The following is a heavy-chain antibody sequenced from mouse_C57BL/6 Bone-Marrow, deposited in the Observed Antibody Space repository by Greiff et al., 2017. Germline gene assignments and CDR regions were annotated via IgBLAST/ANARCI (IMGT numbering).Heavy chain of an antibody. CDR2: INYDGSST. V-gene: IGHV5-16*01. CDR1: GFTFSDYY. Sequence: QRVESEGGLVQPGSSMKLSCTASGFTFSDYYMAWVRQVPGKGLEWVANINYDGSSTYYLDSLKSRFIISRDNAKNILYLQMSSLKSEDTATYYCARIYYDYDGGVRYARDYWGQGTSVTVSS. D-gene: IGHD2-4*01. CDR3: ARIYYDYDGGVRYARDY. J-gene: IGHJ4*01.